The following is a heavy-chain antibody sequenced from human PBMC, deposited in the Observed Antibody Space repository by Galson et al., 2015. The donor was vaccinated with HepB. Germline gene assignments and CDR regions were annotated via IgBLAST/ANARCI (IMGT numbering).Heavy chain of an antibody. CDR1: GFIFDDYA. CDR2: ISWNSGRI. Sequence: SLRLSCAASGFIFDDYAMHWVRQAPGKGLEWVSGISWNSGRIAYADSVKGRFTISRDNVKNSLYLQMNSLRAEDTAMYYCVDAAHWGQGTLVTVSS. V-gene: IGHV3-9*01. J-gene: IGHJ4*02. D-gene: IGHD2-15*01. CDR3: VDAAH.